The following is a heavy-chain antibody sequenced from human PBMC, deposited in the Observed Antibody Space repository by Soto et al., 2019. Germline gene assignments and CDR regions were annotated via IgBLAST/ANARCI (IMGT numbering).Heavy chain of an antibody. D-gene: IGHD5-12*01. CDR2: IYYSGST. J-gene: IGHJ6*02. CDR1: GGSISSGGYY. Sequence: SETLSLTCTVSGGSISSGGYYWSWIRQHPGKGLEWIGYIYYSGSTYYNPSLKSRVTISVDTSKNQFSLKLSSVTAADTAVYYCARNGYSGYDWAFGYYYYGMDVWGQGTTVTVSS. CDR3: ARNGYSGYDWAFGYYYYGMDV. V-gene: IGHV4-31*03.